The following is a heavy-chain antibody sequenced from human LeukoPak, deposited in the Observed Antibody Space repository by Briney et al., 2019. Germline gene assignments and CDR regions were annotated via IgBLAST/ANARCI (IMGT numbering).Heavy chain of an antibody. V-gene: IGHV3-23*01. CDR2: ISGSVGST. CDR1: GFTFSSDA. J-gene: IGHJ4*02. CDR3: AKDRGRTWVQVAN. D-gene: IGHD2-15*01. Sequence: PGGSLRLSCIGTGFTFSSDAMGWVRQAPGKGLEWVSGISGSVGSTYYADSVKGRFTISRDNSKNTLYLQMNSLRVEDTAVYYCAKDRGRTWVQVANWGQGTLVTVSS.